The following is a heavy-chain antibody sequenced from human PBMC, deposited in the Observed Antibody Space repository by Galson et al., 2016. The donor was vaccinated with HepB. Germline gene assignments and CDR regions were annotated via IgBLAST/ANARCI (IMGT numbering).Heavy chain of an antibody. CDR2: INPYNGNA. CDR3: AKRFGSHGMDA. Sequence: SVKVSCKASGYIFTTHSLNWVRQAPGQGLEWMGWINPYNGNANYAQKFQDRVTMTTDTSTSTAYMELRGLRAADTAIYYCAKRFGSHGMDAWGQGTTVTV. D-gene: IGHD3-10*01. J-gene: IGHJ6*02. CDR1: GYIFTTHS. V-gene: IGHV1-18*01.